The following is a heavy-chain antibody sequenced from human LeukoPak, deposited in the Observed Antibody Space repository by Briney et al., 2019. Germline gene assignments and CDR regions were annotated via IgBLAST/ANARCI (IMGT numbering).Heavy chain of an antibody. D-gene: IGHD3-10*01. CDR2: IYWDDDR. Sequence: ESGPTLVRPTQTLTLNCTLSGISLTTSGVGVGWIRQLPGKALEWLALIYWDDDRRYSPSLRSRLTITKDTSKNQVVLTMTNMDPVDTATYHCVHRPVYYGSGSYYFDYWGQGTLVTVSS. V-gene: IGHV2-5*02. CDR1: GISLTTSGVG. J-gene: IGHJ4*02. CDR3: VHRPVYYGSGSYYFDY.